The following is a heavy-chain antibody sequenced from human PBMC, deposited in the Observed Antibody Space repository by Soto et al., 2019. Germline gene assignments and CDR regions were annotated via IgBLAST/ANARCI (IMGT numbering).Heavy chain of an antibody. CDR2: INSGAENI. V-gene: IGHV3-11*01. CDR1: GFTFSDYY. J-gene: IGHJ3*02. Sequence: QVQLVESGGGLVKPEGSLRLSCGASGFTFSDYYMSWIRQAPGKGLEWLSYINSGAENIFYADSVKGRFTISRDNTKNSLFLQMNSLRADDTAIYYCARYVGWLQWGGADAFDIWGQGTTVIVSS. CDR3: ARYVGWLQWGGADAFDI. D-gene: IGHD5-12*01.